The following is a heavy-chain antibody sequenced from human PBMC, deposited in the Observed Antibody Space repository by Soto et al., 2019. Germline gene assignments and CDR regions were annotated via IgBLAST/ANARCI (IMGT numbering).Heavy chain of an antibody. J-gene: IGHJ5*02. CDR3: SRIVVGATVDL. D-gene: IGHD1-26*01. CDR2: ISSTGDP. CDR1: CGSISSSRSY. Sequence: SETLSLTCPVSCGSISSSRSYWGWIRQPPGKGLAWIAYISSTGDPNYNPSLKSRVTISVDTSRNQFSLTLTSVTAADTAVYFCSRIVVGATVDLWGQGSLVTVS. V-gene: IGHV4-61*05.